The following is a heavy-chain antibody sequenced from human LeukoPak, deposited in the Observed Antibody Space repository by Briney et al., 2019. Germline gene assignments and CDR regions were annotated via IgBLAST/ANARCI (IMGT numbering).Heavy chain of an antibody. V-gene: IGHV4-4*02. CDR2: IYPSGST. Sequence: PSETLSLTCAVSGGSISSSNWWSWVREPPEKGLEWIGEIYPSGSTNYNPSLKSRVTISADKSKNQFSLKLSSVTGADTAVYYCATSGSTSSYGMDVWGQGTTVTVSS. J-gene: IGHJ6*02. CDR3: ATSGSTSSYGMDV. D-gene: IGHD2-2*01. CDR1: GGSISSSNW.